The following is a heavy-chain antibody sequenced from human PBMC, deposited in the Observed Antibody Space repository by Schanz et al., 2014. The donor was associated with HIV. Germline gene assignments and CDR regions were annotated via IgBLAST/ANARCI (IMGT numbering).Heavy chain of an antibody. Sequence: VQLVESGGGVVQPGRSLRLSCAVSGFTFSGYAMHWVRQGPGKGLEWGSGIDWKSGIIGYADSVKGRFTISRDNAKNSLYLQMNSLRAEDTALYYCAKASVEMLGSYFNYGMDVWGQGTTVTVSS. V-gene: IGHV3-9*01. CDR1: GFTFSGYA. CDR3: AKASVEMLGSYFNYGMDV. J-gene: IGHJ6*02. D-gene: IGHD3-10*01. CDR2: IDWKSGII.